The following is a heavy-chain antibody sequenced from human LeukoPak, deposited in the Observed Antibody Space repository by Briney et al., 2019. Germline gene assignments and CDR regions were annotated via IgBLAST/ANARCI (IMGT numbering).Heavy chain of an antibody. V-gene: IGHV1-2*02. CDR2: INPNSGGT. Sequence: ASVKVSCKASGYTFTDYYMHWVRQAPGQGLEWMGWINPNSGGTNYAQKFQGRVTMTRDTSISTAYMELSRLRSDDTAVYYCARLDDYDYVWGSYRPFDYWGQGTLVTVSS. J-gene: IGHJ4*02. D-gene: IGHD3-16*02. CDR1: GYTFTDYY. CDR3: ARLDDYDYVWGSYRPFDY.